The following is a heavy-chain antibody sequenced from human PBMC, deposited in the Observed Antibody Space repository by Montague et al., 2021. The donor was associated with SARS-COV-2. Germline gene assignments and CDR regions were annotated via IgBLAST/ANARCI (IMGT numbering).Heavy chain of an antibody. CDR1: GFTFSSYA. CDR3: ARDLSGSYAGWFDP. J-gene: IGHJ5*02. CDR2: ISYDGSNK. D-gene: IGHD3-16*01. Sequence: SRRLSCAASGFTFSSYAMHWVRQAPGKGLEWVALISYDGSNKYYADSVKGRFTISRANSKNTLYLQMNSLRAEDTAVYYCARDLSGSYAGWFDPWGQGTLVTVSS. V-gene: IGHV3-30-3*01.